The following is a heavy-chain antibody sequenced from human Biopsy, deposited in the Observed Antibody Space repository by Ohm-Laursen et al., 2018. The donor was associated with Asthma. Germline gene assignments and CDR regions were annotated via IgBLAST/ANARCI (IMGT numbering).Heavy chain of an antibody. CDR3: ARTFHFWSPYHAEHYQL. V-gene: IGHV3-7*01. J-gene: IGHJ1*01. CDR2: IKHDGSEK. CDR1: GFTFGDYC. D-gene: IGHD3-3*02. Sequence: SLRLSCSASGFTFGDYCTSWVRQVPGKGLEWVANIKHDGSEKNHVDSLKGRFTISRDNAKNSLYLQMNSLRAEDTAVYYCARTFHFWSPYHAEHYQLWGQGTLVTVSS.